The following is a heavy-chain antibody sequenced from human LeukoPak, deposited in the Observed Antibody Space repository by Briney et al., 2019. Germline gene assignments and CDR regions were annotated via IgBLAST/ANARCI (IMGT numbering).Heavy chain of an antibody. CDR1: GYTFTGYY. CDR2: INPNSGGT. J-gene: IGHJ4*02. Sequence: ASVKVSCKASGYTFTGYYMHWVRHAPGQGLEWMGWINPNSGGTNYAQKFQGRVAMTTDTSTSTAYMELRSLRSDDTAVYYCARLDYYGSGGYYNVGNDYWGQGTLVTVSS. V-gene: IGHV1-2*02. D-gene: IGHD3-10*01. CDR3: ARLDYYGSGGYYNVGNDY.